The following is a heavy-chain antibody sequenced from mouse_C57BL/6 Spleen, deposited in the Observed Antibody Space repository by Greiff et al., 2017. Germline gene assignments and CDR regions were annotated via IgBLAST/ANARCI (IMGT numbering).Heavy chain of an antibody. J-gene: IGHJ4*01. CDR3: ARTGHYYGSTAYAMDY. V-gene: IGHV1-53*01. D-gene: IGHD1-1*01. Sequence: QVQLQQPGTELVKPGASVKLSCKASGYTFTSYWMHWVKQRPGQGLEWIGNINPSNGGTNYNEKFKSKATLTVDKSSSTAYMQLSSLTSEDSAVYYCARTGHYYGSTAYAMDYWGQGTSVTVSS. CDR2: INPSNGGT. CDR1: GYTFTSYW.